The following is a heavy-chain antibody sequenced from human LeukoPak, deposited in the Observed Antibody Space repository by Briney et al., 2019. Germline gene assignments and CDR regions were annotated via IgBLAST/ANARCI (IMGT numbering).Heavy chain of an antibody. CDR3: ARDKEAVYFDY. CDR2: ISSSSSTI. CDR1: GFTFSSYS. V-gene: IGHV3-48*01. Sequence: GGSLRPSCAASGFTFSSYSMNWVRQAPGKGLEWVSYISSSSSTIYYADSVKGRFTISRDNAKNSLYLQMNSLRAEDTAVYYCARDKEAVYFDYWGQGTLVTVSS. J-gene: IGHJ4*02.